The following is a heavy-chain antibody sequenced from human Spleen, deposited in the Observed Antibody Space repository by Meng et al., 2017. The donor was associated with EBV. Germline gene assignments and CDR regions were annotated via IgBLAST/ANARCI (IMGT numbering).Heavy chain of an antibody. V-gene: IGHV4-61*02. J-gene: IGHJ4*02. CDR1: GGSISSGGHF. Sequence: QVQLQESGPGLVTPSQTLSLIWPVSGGSISSGGHFWSWLRQPPGKGLVWIARINENGGITTYADSVKGRFTISRDNSRNTLFLQMNSLRAEDTAVYFCSRDLAGPFDDWGQGTLVTVSS. CDR2: INENGGIT. CDR3: SRDLAGPFDD.